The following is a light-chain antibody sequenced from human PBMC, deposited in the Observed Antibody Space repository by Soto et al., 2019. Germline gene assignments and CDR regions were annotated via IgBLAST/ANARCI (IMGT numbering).Light chain of an antibody. CDR3: QQRKSYPLT. Sequence: DIQLTQSPSFLSASVGDRVTITCRASQDINTYLAWYQQKPGKAPKLLIFAASTLQNGVPSRFSGSGSGTECTLTITSLQPEDFATYDWQQRKSYPLTFGQGTRQEIK. V-gene: IGKV1-9*01. CDR1: QDINTY. J-gene: IGKJ5*01. CDR2: AAS.